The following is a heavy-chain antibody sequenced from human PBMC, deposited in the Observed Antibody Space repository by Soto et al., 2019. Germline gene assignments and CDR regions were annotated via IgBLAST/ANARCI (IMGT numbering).Heavy chain of an antibody. CDR1: GYSFTDYH. V-gene: IGHV1-2*04. Sequence: ASVKVSCQASGYSFTDYHIHWVRQAPGQGLEWLGRINPKSGGTSTAQKFQGWVTMTTDTSISTASMELTRLTSDDTAIYYCARGDSTDCSNGVCSFFYNHDMDVWGQGTTVTVSS. CDR3: ARGDSTDCSNGVCSFFYNHDMDV. CDR2: INPKSGGT. D-gene: IGHD2-8*01. J-gene: IGHJ6*02.